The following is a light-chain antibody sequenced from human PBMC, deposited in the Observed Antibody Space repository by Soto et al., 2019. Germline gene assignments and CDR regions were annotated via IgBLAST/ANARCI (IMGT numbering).Light chain of an antibody. J-gene: IGKJ5*01. CDR2: DAS. CDR3: QQRSSWPIT. Sequence: EIVLTQSPATLSLSPGERATLYCRASQSVTSYLAWYQQRPGQAPRLLINDASRRATGIPDRFSGSGSGADFTLTISSLEPEDFAVYYCQQRSSWPITFGQGTRLE. V-gene: IGKV3-11*01. CDR1: QSVTSY.